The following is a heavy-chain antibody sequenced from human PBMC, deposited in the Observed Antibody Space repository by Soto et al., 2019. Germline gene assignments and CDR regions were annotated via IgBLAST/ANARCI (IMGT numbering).Heavy chain of an antibody. D-gene: IGHD3-3*01. CDR1: GYTFTSYA. CDR2: INAGNGNT. V-gene: IGHV1-3*01. Sequence: ASVKVSCKASGYTFTSYAMHWVRQAPGQRLEWMGWINAGNGNTKYSQKFQGRVTITRDTSANTAYMELSSLRSEDTAVYYCARDPLTYYDFWSGQTGGKRDYYYGMDVWGQGTTVTVSS. J-gene: IGHJ6*02. CDR3: ARDPLTYYDFWSGQTGGKRDYYYGMDV.